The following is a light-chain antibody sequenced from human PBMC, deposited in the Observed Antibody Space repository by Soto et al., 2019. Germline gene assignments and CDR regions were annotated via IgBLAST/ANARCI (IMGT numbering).Light chain of an antibody. Sequence: MTLAALRMSIKPGQPASLSFKSSRSLLHTDGKTYLYWYQQKSGQPPQLLIYEVSRRFSGVPDRFSGSGPETDFTLRIRSVDAEEAGVSYCMQGIQVPITDGQGTRLEI. CDR1: RSLLHTDGKTY. J-gene: IGKJ5*01. CDR2: EVS. CDR3: MQGIQVPIT. V-gene: IGKV2-29*03.